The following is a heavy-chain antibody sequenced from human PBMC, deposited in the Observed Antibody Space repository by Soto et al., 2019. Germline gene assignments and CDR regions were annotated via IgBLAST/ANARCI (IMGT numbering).Heavy chain of an antibody. CDR3: ARGGYYYDSSGPTVAFDI. D-gene: IGHD3-22*01. J-gene: IGHJ3*02. V-gene: IGHV4-30-2*01. Sequence: SETLSLTCAVSGGSISGGGYSWSWIRQPPGKGLEWIGYIYHSGSTYYNPSLKSRVTISVDRSKNQFSLKLSSVTAADTAVYYCARGGYYYDSSGPTVAFDIWGQGTMVTVSS. CDR2: IYHSGST. CDR1: GGSISGGGYS.